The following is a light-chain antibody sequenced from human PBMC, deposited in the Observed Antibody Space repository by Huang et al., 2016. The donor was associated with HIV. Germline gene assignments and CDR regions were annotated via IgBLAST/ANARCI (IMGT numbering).Light chain of an antibody. CDR1: QSVYASSTSKDY. J-gene: IGKJ1*01. CDR2: WAS. CDR3: QQYYSLPQT. Sequence: DIIMSQSPESLTVSLGERATLNCRSSQSVYASSTSKDYMAWFHQKPGQPPKLLLFWASSRDVGVPDRFSGSGSGTHFTLTIANLQPEDAAIYYCQQYYSLPQTFGQGTRV. V-gene: IGKV4-1*01.